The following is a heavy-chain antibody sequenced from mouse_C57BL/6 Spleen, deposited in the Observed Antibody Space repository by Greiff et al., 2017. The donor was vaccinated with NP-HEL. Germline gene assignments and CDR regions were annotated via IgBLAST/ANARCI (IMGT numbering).Heavy chain of an antibody. CDR2: IDPSDSYT. CDR3: ASYYYGSSWYFDV. CDR1: GYTFTSYW. Sequence: QVQLKQSGAELVMPGASVKLSCKASGYTFTSYWMHWVKQRPGQGLEWIGEIDPSDSYTNYNQKFKGKSTLTVDKSSSTAYMQLSSLTSEDSAVYYCASYYYGSSWYFDVWGTGTTVTVSS. J-gene: IGHJ1*03. V-gene: IGHV1-69*01. D-gene: IGHD1-1*01.